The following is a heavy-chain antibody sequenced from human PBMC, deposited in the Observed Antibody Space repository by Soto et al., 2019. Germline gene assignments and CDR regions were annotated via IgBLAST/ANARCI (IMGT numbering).Heavy chain of an antibody. CDR1: GGTFSNYA. D-gene: IGHD1-26*01. V-gene: IGHV1-69*06. CDR2: IIPMFGTP. Sequence: QVQLVQSGAEVKKPGSSVKVSCKASGGTFSNYAISWVRQALGQGLEWMGGIIPMFGTPNYAQRFQGRVTITADKSTSTASMEVRNLKSDDTAVYYCARGWETVGATTPFAYWGQGTLVTVSS. CDR3: ARGWETVGATTPFAY. J-gene: IGHJ4*02.